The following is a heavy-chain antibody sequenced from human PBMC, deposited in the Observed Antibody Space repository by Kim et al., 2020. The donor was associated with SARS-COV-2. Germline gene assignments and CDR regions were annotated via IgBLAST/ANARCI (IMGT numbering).Heavy chain of an antibody. CDR2: ISWNSGSI. CDR3: AKDRASDYYGMDV. CDR1: GFTFDDYA. V-gene: IGHV3-9*01. Sequence: GGSLRLSCAASGFTFDDYAMHWVRQAPGKGLEWVSGISWNSGSIGYADSVKGRFTISRDNAKNSLYLQMNSLRAEDTALYYCAKDRASDYYGMDVWGQGTTVTVSS. J-gene: IGHJ6*02.